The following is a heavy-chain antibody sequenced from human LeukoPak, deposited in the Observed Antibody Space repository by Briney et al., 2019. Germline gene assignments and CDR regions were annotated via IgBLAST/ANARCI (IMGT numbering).Heavy chain of an antibody. CDR2: LSNIGSST. J-gene: IGHJ3*01. CDR3: AIGERFIDAFEF. CDR1: GFTFSSYA. Sequence: GGSLRLSCAASGFTFSSYAMSWVRQAPGKGLEWVSALSNIGSSTSYADSVKGRFTISRDNSKNTVYLQMNSLRVEDTAVYYCAIGERFIDAFEFWGQGTAVTVSS. V-gene: IGHV3-23*01.